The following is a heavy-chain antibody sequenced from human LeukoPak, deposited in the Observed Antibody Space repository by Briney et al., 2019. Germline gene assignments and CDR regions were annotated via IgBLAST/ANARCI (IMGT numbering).Heavy chain of an antibody. V-gene: IGHV3-74*01. CDR1: GFSFSGYW. Sequence: GGSLRLSCAASGFSFSGYWLHWVRQAPGKGLVWVSRINSDGSITTYADSVKGRFTISRDNAKNTMYLQMNSLRAEDTAVYYCARAKLGLPLDYWGQGTLVTVSS. CDR3: ARAKLGLPLDY. CDR2: INSDGSIT. J-gene: IGHJ4*02. D-gene: IGHD5-12*01.